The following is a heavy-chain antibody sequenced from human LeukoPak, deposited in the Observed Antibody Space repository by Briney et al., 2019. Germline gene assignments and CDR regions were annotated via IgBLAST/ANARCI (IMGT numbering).Heavy chain of an antibody. CDR3: ARVYGGYGDHEYFQH. V-gene: IGHV3-21*01. J-gene: IGHJ1*01. CDR2: ISSGSSYI. CDR1: GFTFSSYS. Sequence: GGSLRLSCAASGFTFSSYSMNWVRQAPGKGLEWVSSISSGSSYIYYADSVKGRFTISRDNAKNSLYLQMNSLRAEDTAVYYCARVYGGYGDHEYFQHWGQGTLVTVSS. D-gene: IGHD4-17*01.